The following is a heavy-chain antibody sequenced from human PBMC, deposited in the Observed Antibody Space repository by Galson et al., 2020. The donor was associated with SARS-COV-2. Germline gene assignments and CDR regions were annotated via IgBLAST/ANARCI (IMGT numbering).Heavy chain of an antibody. V-gene: IGHV2-70*01. CDR2: IDWDGDK. D-gene: IGHD3-10*01. CDR3: SRMQADRGSFDY. Sequence: SGPTLVKPTQTLTLTCTFSGFSLSTSGMSVSWIRQPPGKALEWLALIDWDGDKYYSTSLKTRLTISKDTSKTQVVLTMTNMDPVDTATYYCSRMQADRGSFDYWGQGTLGTVSS. J-gene: IGHJ4*02. CDR1: GFSLSTSGMS.